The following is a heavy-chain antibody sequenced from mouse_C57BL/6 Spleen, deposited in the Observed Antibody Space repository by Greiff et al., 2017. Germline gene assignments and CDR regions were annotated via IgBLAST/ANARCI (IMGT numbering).Heavy chain of an antibody. J-gene: IGHJ3*01. V-gene: IGHV1-19*01. CDR2: INPYNGGT. CDR3: ARYYGSSHEAWFAD. CDR1: GYTFTDYY. D-gene: IGHD1-1*01. Sequence: SGPVLVKPGASVKMSCKASGYTFTDYYMNWVKQSHGKSLEWIGVINPYNGGTSYNQKFKVKATLTVDKSSSTAYMELNSLTSEDSAVYYCARYYGSSHEAWFADWGQGTLVTVSA.